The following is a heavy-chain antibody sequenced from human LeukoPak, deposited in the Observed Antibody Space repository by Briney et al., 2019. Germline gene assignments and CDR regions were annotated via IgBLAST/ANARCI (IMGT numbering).Heavy chain of an antibody. Sequence: GSLRLSCAASGFTFSSYAMSWVRQAPGKGLEWGSAISGSGGSTYYADSVKGRFTISRDNSKNTLYLQMNSLRAEATAVYYCAKVGYDILPGYYWSPAPLDYFDYWGQGTLVTVSS. CDR3: AKVGYDILPGYYWSPAPLDYFDY. V-gene: IGHV3-23*01. CDR2: ISGSGGST. D-gene: IGHD3-9*01. CDR1: GFTFSSYA. J-gene: IGHJ4*02.